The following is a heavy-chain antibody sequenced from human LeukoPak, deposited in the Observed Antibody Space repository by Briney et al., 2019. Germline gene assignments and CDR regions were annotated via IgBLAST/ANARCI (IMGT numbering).Heavy chain of an antibody. V-gene: IGHV3-64*01. CDR2: ISSNGGST. Sequence: GGSLRLSCAGSGFTFSSYAMHWVRQAPGKGLEYVSAISSNGGSTYYANSVKGRFTISRDNSKNTLYLQMGSLRAEDMAVYYCARVNSGSYYAFDYWGQGTLVTVSS. CDR3: ARVNSGSYYAFDY. J-gene: IGHJ4*02. CDR1: GFTFSSYA. D-gene: IGHD1-26*01.